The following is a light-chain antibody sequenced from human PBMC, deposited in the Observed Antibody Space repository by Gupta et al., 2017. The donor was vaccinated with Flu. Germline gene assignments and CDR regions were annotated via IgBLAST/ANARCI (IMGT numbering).Light chain of an antibody. V-gene: IGLV2-14*01. J-gene: IGLJ2*01. CDR2: EVN. CDR3: SSYTRHITLV. Sequence: RAITISCSGTSSDVGGYNYVAWYQQYPGKAPKLIISEVNKRPSGVSNRFSGSKSGNTAFLTISGLQPEDEADYYCSSYTRHITLVFGGGTKLT. CDR1: SSDVGGYNY.